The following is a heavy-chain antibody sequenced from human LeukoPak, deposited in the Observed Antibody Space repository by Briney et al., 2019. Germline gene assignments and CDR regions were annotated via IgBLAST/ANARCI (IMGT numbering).Heavy chain of an antibody. V-gene: IGHV4-38-2*02. CDR1: GYSISSGYF. CDR3: ARYLDYGGNSRVFQH. CDR2: VYHVGTT. Sequence: SETLSLTCTVSGYSISSGYFWGWIRQPPGKGLEWIGVYHVGTTDYNPSLKSRVTISIDTSKNQFSLKLSSVTAADTAVYYCARYLDYGGNSRVFQHWGQGTLVTVSS. D-gene: IGHD4-23*01. J-gene: IGHJ1*01.